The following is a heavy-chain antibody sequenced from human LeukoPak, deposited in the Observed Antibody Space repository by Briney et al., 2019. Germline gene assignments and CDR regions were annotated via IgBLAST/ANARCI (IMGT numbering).Heavy chain of an antibody. CDR3: ARSDDFWARRFDY. CDR1: GGSFSGYY. V-gene: IGHV4-34*01. J-gene: IGHJ4*02. CDR2: ISHSGST. D-gene: IGHD3-3*01. Sequence: PSETLSLTCAVYGGSFSGYYWSWIRQPPGKGLEWIGEISHSGSTNYNPSLKSRVTISVDTSKNQFSLKLSSVTAADTAVYYCARSDDFWARRFDYWGQGTLVTVSS.